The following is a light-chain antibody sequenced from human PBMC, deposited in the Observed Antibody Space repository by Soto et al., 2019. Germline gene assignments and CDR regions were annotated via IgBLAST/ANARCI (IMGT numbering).Light chain of an antibody. Sequence: DIQMTQFPSTLSASIGDRVTITFRASQTVSSWLAWYQQKPGKAPKLLIYKASTLETGVPSRFSGSRSGTDFNLTISSLQPDDFATYYCQQYNRYSSYTFGQGTRLEIK. CDR2: KAS. J-gene: IGKJ2*01. CDR1: QTVSSW. CDR3: QQYNRYSSYT. V-gene: IGKV1-5*03.